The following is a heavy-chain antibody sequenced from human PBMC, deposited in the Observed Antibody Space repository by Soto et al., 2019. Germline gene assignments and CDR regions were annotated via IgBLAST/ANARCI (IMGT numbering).Heavy chain of an antibody. CDR1: GDSVSNNSAA. CDR3: ARGMAEVYVLDF. D-gene: IGHD3-16*01. CDR2: TYYRSKWYN. Sequence: PSQTLSLTCAISGDSVSNNSAAWNWIRQSPSRGLEWLGRTYYRSKWYNDYAVSVKSRITINPDTSMNQFSLHLNSVTPEDTAVYYCARGMAEVYVLDFCGQGTTVTVYS. V-gene: IGHV6-1*01. J-gene: IGHJ6*02.